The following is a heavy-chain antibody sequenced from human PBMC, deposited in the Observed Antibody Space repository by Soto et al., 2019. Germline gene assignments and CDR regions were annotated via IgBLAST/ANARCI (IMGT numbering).Heavy chain of an antibody. CDR1: GYTFSNYG. D-gene: IGHD6-13*01. CDR2: ISCYNGDT. J-gene: IGHJ1*01. Sequence: QVHLVQSGAEVKKPGASVKVSCKTSGYTFSNYGISWVRQAPGQGPQWMGWISCYNGDTKYAQTLQGRVTMTTDTSTSPAYMELRSLRSDDTAVYYCARGGSTWSAEYYQHWGQGTVVIVS. CDR3: ARGGSTWSAEYYQH. V-gene: IGHV1-18*01.